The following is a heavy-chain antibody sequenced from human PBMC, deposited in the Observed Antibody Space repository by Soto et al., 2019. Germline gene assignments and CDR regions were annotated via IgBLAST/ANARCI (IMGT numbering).Heavy chain of an antibody. Sequence: GASLRVSCAASGVTFSSFTMSWVGKASGKGIEWVSTISGSGSITCAAESVKGRFIISRDNSKNTLYLQMNSLRVEDTAIYYCANAWGIDYWGQRP. CDR2: ISGSGSIT. CDR1: GVTFSSFT. CDR3: ANAWGIDY. V-gene: IGHV3-23*01. J-gene: IGHJ4*02. D-gene: IGHD7-27*01.